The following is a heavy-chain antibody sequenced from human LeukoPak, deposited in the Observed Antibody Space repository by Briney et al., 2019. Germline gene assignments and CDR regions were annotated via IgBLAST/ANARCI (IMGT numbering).Heavy chain of an antibody. J-gene: IGHJ6*03. D-gene: IGHD4-17*01. Sequence: ASVKVSCKASGYTFTSYGISWVRQAPGQGLEWMGWISAYNGNTNYAQKLQGRVTMTTDTSTSTAYMELRSLRSDDTAVYYCARVVLGDYGNYYYHMDVWGKGTTVTVSS. CDR3: ARVVLGDYGNYYYHMDV. CDR2: ISAYNGNT. V-gene: IGHV1-18*01. CDR1: GYTFTSYG.